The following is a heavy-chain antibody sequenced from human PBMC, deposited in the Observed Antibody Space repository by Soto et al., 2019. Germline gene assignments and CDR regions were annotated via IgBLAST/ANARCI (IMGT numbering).Heavy chain of an antibody. CDR1: GGSISSYY. D-gene: IGHD3-16*01. V-gene: IGHV4-59*01. CDR3: ARVGGGALLIFQSVDLGRHYYYMDV. J-gene: IGHJ6*03. CDR2: IYYSGST. Sequence: SETLSLTCTVSGGSISSYYWSWIRQPPGKGLEWIGYIYYSGSTNYNPSLKSRVTISVDTSKNQFSLKLSSVTAADTAVYYCARVGGGALLIFQSVDLGRHYYYMDVWGKGTTVTVSS.